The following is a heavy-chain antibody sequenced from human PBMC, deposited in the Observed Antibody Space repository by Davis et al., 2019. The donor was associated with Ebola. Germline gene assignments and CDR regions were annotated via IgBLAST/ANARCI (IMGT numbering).Heavy chain of an antibody. D-gene: IGHD4-17*01. V-gene: IGHV3-53*04. J-gene: IGHJ3*02. CDR3: ARGAYGDYIVKAFDI. CDR2: IYSGGST. CDR1: GFIVSSNY. Sequence: GGSLRLSCAASGFIVSSNYMSWVRQAPGKGLEWVSVIYSGGSTNYADSVKGRFTISRHNSKNTLYLQINSLRAEDTAIYYCARGAYGDYIVKAFDIWGQGTKVTVSS.